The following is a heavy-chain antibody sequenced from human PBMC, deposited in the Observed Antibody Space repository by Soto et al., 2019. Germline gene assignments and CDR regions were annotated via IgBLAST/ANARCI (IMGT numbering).Heavy chain of an antibody. J-gene: IGHJ5*02. D-gene: IGHD4-17*01. CDR3: ARGDGYGGNLAAAFDP. CDR2: IIPIFGTA. Sequence: QVQLVQSGDEVKKPGSSVKVSCKASGGTFSSYAISWVRQAPGQGLEWMGGIIPIFGTANYAQKFQGRVTITADESTSTAYMELSSLRSEDTAVYYCARGDGYGGNLAAAFDPWGQGTLVTVSS. V-gene: IGHV1-69*12. CDR1: GGTFSSYA.